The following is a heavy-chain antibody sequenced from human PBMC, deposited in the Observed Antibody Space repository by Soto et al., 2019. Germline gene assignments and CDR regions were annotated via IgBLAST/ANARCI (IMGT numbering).Heavy chain of an antibody. CDR2: INDSGTT. V-gene: IGHV4-34*01. Sequence: SETLSLSCAIDCVSFSGFYWSLICQPTGKGLEWIGEINDSGTTNYNPSLKSRVTISADTSKTHFSLRLTSVTAADTAVYYCARETSQNVYSHYGMDVWGQGTTVT. CDR1: CVSFSGFY. J-gene: IGHJ6*02. CDR3: ARETSQNVYSHYGMDV.